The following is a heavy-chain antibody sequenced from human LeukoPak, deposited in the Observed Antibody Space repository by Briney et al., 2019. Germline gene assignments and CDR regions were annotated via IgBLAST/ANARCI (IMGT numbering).Heavy chain of an antibody. CDR2: ISGSGGST. J-gene: IGHJ4*02. CDR1: GFTFSSYA. Sequence: GGSLRLSCAASGFTFSSYATSWVRQAPGKGLEWVSAISGSGGSTYYADSVKGRFTISRDNSKNTLYLQMNSLRAEDTAVYYCAKDMSVWFGELLIDYWGQGTLVTVSS. D-gene: IGHD3-10*01. V-gene: IGHV3-23*01. CDR3: AKDMSVWFGELLIDY.